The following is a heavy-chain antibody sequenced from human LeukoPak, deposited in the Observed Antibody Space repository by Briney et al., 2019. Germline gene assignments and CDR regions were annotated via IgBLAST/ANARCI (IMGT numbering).Heavy chain of an antibody. V-gene: IGHV1-18*01. J-gene: IGHJ4*02. CDR2: IIAYNGNT. CDR1: AYTFTSYG. D-gene: IGHD1-26*01. Sequence: ASVKVSCKASAYTFTSYGISWVRHLAGEGSEWMGWIIAYNGNTNYAQKLQGRGTMTTDTSTSTDYMELSSLRSDDTAVYYCAIDERVSYSFDYWGQGTLVTVSS. CDR3: AIDERVSYSFDY.